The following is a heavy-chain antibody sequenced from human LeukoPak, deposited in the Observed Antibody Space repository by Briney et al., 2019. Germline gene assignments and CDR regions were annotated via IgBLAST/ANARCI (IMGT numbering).Heavy chain of an antibody. V-gene: IGHV4-59*01. Sequence: SETLSLTCTVSGGSISSYYWSRIRQPPGKGLEWIGYIYYSGSTNYNPSLKSRVTISVDTSKNQFSLKLSSVTAADTAVYYCARTGYSSSWSPGGWFDPWGQGTLVTVSS. CDR2: IYYSGST. CDR3: ARTGYSSSWSPGGWFDP. CDR1: GGSISSYY. D-gene: IGHD6-13*01. J-gene: IGHJ5*02.